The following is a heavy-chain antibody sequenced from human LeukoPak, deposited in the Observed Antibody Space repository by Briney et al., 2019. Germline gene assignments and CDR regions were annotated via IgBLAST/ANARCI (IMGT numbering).Heavy chain of an antibody. CDR3: AKGRPYFLFDY. CDR1: GFTFSSYG. V-gene: IGHV3-30*02. J-gene: IGHJ4*02. Sequence: GGSLRLSCAASGFTFSSYGMHWVRQAPGKGLEWGAFIRYDGSNKYYADSVKGRFTISRDNSKNTLYLQMNSLRAEDTAVYYCAKGRPYFLFDYWGQGTLVTVSS. D-gene: IGHD2/OR15-2a*01. CDR2: IRYDGSNK.